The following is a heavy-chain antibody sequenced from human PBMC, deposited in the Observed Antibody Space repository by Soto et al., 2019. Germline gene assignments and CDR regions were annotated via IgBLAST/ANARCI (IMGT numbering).Heavy chain of an antibody. Sequence: QEQLQQWGAGLLEPSETLSLTCAVYRGFFTYSDNYLTWIRQPPGKGLEWIGEINRSRSTNYNPSLKSRVTISVDTSKNQFALKLSSVTATDTDVYYCARTSIAAAGYYYYYGMDVWGQGTTVTVSS. D-gene: IGHD6-13*01. CDR3: ARTSIAAAGYYYYYGMDV. V-gene: IGHV4-34*01. CDR1: RGFFTYSDNY. CDR2: INRSRST. J-gene: IGHJ6*02.